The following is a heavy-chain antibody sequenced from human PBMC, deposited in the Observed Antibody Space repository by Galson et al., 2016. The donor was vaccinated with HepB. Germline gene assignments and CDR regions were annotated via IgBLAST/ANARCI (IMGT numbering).Heavy chain of an antibody. Sequence: SLRLSCAASGFTSSNYDMSWVRQAPGKGLQWVSVVRASGNGGSTHYADSVKGRSTISRDTSKNTLYLQMNSLRAEDTAVYYCAILGMYYRDTSDYFTEDFWGQGTLVTVSS. CDR2: VRASGNGGST. V-gene: IGHV3-23*01. CDR1: GFTSSNYD. J-gene: IGHJ4*02. D-gene: IGHD3-22*01. CDR3: AILGMYYRDTSDYFTEDF.